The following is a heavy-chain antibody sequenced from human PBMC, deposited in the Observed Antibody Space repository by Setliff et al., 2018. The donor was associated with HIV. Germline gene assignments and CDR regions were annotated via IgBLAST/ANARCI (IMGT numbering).Heavy chain of an antibody. CDR3: ARRSTVARGVDCFDL. CDR1: GDSMRTNY. D-gene: IGHD3-10*01. J-gene: IGHJ4*02. CDR2: VDYSGSS. Sequence: SETLSLTCSVSGDSMRTNYWTWIRQSPGKGLEWIGHVDYSGSSTYNPSLNSRVTLSIDTPKSQFSLRLSSVTAADTALYYCARRSTVARGVDCFDLWGQGTQVTVSS. V-gene: IGHV4-59*08.